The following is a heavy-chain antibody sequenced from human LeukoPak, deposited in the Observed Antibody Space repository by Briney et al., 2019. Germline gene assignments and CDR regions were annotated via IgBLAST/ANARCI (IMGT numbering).Heavy chain of an antibody. CDR3: ARLTGYYDSSGYNTAAGGFDP. Sequence: PSETLSLTCTVSGGSISSSSYYWSWIRQPPGKGLEWIGYIYYSGSTNYNPSLKSRVTISVDTSKNQFSLKLSSVTAADTAVYYCARLTGYYDSSGYNTAAGGFDPWGQGTLVTVSS. J-gene: IGHJ5*02. CDR1: GGSISSSSYY. D-gene: IGHD3-22*01. CDR2: IYYSGST. V-gene: IGHV4-61*01.